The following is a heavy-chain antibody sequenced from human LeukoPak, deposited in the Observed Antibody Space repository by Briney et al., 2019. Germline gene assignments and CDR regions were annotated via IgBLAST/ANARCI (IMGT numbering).Heavy chain of an antibody. CDR3: ARDQYDTWSRRGNFDS. V-gene: IGHV3-7*03. CDR2: IKLGGSEK. Sequence: GGSLRLSCVASGFTFGKYWMSWVRQAPGKGLEWVANIKLGGSEKNYVDSVKGRFTISRDNTKNSLYLQMNSLRVEDTAVFYCARDQYDTWSRRGNFDSWGQGTLVIVSS. D-gene: IGHD3-3*01. J-gene: IGHJ4*02. CDR1: GFTFGKYW.